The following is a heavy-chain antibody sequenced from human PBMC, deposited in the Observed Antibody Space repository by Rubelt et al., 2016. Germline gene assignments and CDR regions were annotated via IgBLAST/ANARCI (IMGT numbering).Heavy chain of an antibody. CDR1: GGSFSGYY. J-gene: IGHJ4*02. Sequence: QVQLQQWGAGLLKPSETLSLTCAVYGGSFSGYYWSWIRQPPGKGLEWIGSIYYSGSTYYNPSLKSRVTISVDTSKNQFSLRLSSVTAADTAVYYCAVLTGAPWGYWGQGTLVTVSS. CDR3: AVLTGAPWGY. D-gene: IGHD7-27*01. V-gene: IGHV4-34*01. CDR2: IYYSGST.